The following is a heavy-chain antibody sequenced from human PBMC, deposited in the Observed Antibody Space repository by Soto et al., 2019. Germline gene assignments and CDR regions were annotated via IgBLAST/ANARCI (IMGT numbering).Heavy chain of an antibody. Sequence: EVQLVESGGGLVQPGGSLRLSCVASEFTFSSYAMSWVRQAPGKGLEWVSAISGSGGSTYYADSVKGRFTISRDNSKNTLYLQMNSLRAEDTAVYYCAKAELLPIYYGMDVWGQGTTVTVSS. CDR3: AKAELLPIYYGMDV. J-gene: IGHJ6*02. CDR1: EFTFSSYA. V-gene: IGHV3-23*04. D-gene: IGHD3-10*01. CDR2: ISGSGGST.